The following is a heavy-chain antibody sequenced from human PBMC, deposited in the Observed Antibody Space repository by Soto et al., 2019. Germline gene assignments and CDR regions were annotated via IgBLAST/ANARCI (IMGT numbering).Heavy chain of an antibody. CDR1: GFTFSSYG. Sequence: SLRLSCAASGFTFSSYGMHWVRQAPGKGLEWVAVIWYDGSNKYYADSVKGRFTISRDNSKNTLYLQMNSLRAEDTAVYSCARDRVATRGPYYYYGMDVWGQGTTVTVSS. D-gene: IGHD5-12*01. V-gene: IGHV3-33*01. CDR3: ARDRVATRGPYYYYGMDV. J-gene: IGHJ6*02. CDR2: IWYDGSNK.